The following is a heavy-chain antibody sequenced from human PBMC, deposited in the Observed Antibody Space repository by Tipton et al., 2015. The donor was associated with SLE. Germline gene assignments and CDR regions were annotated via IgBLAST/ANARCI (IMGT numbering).Heavy chain of an antibody. CDR1: GIIVRKFG. CDR2: IRYDGSNQ. CDR3: VAGSGWLPDY. V-gene: IGHV3-30*02. Sequence: SLRLSCIASGIIVRKFGMHWVRQSPGKGLEWVAFIRYDGSNQYYADSVKGRFTISRDNSKNTLSLQMDSLRPEDTGIYYCVAGSGWLPDYWGQGTLVSVSS. J-gene: IGHJ4*02. D-gene: IGHD6-19*01.